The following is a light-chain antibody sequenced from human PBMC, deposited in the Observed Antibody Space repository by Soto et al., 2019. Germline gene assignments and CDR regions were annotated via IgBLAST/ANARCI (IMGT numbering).Light chain of an antibody. J-gene: IGLJ2*01. Sequence: QSVLTQPPSVSAAPGEKVTISCSGSSSNIANNYVSWYQQLPGTAPKLLIYDNNKRPSGIPDRFSGSTSGTSATLGITGLQTGDEADYYCGTWDSSLSAVVFGGGTKLTVL. V-gene: IGLV1-51*01. CDR3: GTWDSSLSAVV. CDR1: SSNIANNY. CDR2: DNN.